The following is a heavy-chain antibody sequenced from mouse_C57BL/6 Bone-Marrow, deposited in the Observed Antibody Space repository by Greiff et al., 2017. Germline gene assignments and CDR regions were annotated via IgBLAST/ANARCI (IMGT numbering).Heavy chain of an antibody. D-gene: IGHD1-1*01. CDR3: ARSPYYYGSSYAQDV. Sequence: VQLKQSGPELVKPGASVKIPCKASGYTFTDYNMDWVKQSHGKSLEWIGDINPNNGGTIYNQKFKGKATLTVDKSSSTAYMELRSLTSEDTAVYYCARSPYYYGSSYAQDVWGTGTTVTVSS. V-gene: IGHV1-18*01. CDR2: INPNNGGT. CDR1: GYTFTDYN. J-gene: IGHJ1*03.